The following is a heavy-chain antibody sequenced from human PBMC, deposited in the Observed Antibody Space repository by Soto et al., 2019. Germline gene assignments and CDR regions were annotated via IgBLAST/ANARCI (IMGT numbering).Heavy chain of an antibody. Sequence: GESLKISCAASGFTFSTSWMNWVRQAPGKGLEWVASMNPEGSWGRYVDSVKGRFTISRDNAKNSLSLQMNSLRADDTAVYYCFGGADYWGLGTLVTVS. D-gene: IGHD2-21*01. CDR3: FGGADY. CDR2: MNPEGSWG. V-gene: IGHV3-7*01. J-gene: IGHJ4*02. CDR1: GFTFSTSW.